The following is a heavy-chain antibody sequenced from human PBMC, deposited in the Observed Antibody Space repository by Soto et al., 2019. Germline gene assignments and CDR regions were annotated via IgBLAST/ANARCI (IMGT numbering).Heavy chain of an antibody. CDR2: SNHSGST. V-gene: IGHV4-30-2*01. CDR3: ARGGDDEGVDF. J-gene: IGHJ4*02. Sequence: KPSGTLSLTCAVSGFTISSGGYSWSWHGQAPGKDLESSSYSNHSGSTYSNPSLKSRVTISVDRSNNQFSLKMSSVTAAHTAVYYCARGGDDEGVDFWGQGTLATVS. CDR1: GFTISSGGYS. D-gene: IGHD2-21*02.